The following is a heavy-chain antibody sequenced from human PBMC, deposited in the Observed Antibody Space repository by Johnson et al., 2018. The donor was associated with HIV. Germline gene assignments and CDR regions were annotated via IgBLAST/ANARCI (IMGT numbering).Heavy chain of an antibody. CDR3: ARGRGRKSPEAFDI. Sequence: LLESGGGLVKPGGSLRPSCAASGFNVSSHYMNWVRQAPGKGLEWVSVISGSGGSTYYADSVQGRCTISRDNSKNTLYLKMNSLRPEDTALYYGARGRGRKSPEAFDIWGQGTMVTVSS. D-gene: IGHD1-26*01. CDR1: GFNVSSHY. J-gene: IGHJ3*02. CDR2: ISGSGGST. V-gene: IGHV3-66*01.